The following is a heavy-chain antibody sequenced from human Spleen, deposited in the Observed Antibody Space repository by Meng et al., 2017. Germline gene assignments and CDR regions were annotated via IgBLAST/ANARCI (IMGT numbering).Heavy chain of an antibody. D-gene: IGHD3-22*01. CDR1: GGSFSDYD. V-gene: IGHV4-59*01. CDR3: ARIDSSGYYGYYYGMDV. Sequence: SETLSLTCVVSGGSFSDYDWSWIRQPPGKGLEWIGYIYYSGSTNYNPSLKSRVTISVDTSKNQFSLKLSSVTAADTAVYYCARIDSSGYYGYYYGMDVWGQGTTVTVSS. CDR2: IYYSGST. J-gene: IGHJ6*02.